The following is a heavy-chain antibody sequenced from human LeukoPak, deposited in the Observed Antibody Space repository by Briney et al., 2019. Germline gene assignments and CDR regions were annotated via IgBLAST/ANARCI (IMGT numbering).Heavy chain of an antibody. CDR3: ARERVVVDIGSDAFDI. V-gene: IGHV1-69*05. J-gene: IGHJ3*02. CDR2: IIPIFGTA. D-gene: IGHD3-22*01. CDR1: GGTFSSYA. Sequence: SVKVSCKASGGTFSSYAISWVRQAPGQGLEWMGGIIPIFGTANYAQKFQGRVTITTDESTGTAYMELSSLRSEDTAVYYCARERVVVDIGSDAFDIWGQGTMVTVSS.